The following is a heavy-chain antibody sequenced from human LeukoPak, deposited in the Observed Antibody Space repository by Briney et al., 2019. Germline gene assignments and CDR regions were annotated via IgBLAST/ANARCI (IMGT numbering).Heavy chain of an antibody. Sequence: SETLSLTCTVSGGSISSYYWSWIRQPPGKGPEWIGYIYYSGSTNYNPSLKSRVTISVATSKNQFSLKLSSVTAADTAVYHCARDNWNYGSSMDVWGQGTTVTVSS. CDR2: IYYSGST. CDR1: GGSISSYY. D-gene: IGHD1-7*01. J-gene: IGHJ6*02. V-gene: IGHV4-59*01. CDR3: ARDNWNYGSSMDV.